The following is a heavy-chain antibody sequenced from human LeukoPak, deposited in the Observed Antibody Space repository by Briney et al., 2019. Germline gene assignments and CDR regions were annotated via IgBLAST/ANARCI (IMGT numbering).Heavy chain of an antibody. J-gene: IGHJ3*01. CDR2: IKEDESEI. V-gene: IGHV3-7*01. CDR1: GFTFSSYA. Sequence: GGSLRLSCAASGFTFSSYAMSWVRQAPGKGLEWVANIKEDESEINYVDSVKGRFTISRDNAKNSLYLQMNSLRAEDTALFYCARRRYGEAFDVWGQGTMVTVSS. D-gene: IGHD3-9*01. CDR3: ARRRYGEAFDV.